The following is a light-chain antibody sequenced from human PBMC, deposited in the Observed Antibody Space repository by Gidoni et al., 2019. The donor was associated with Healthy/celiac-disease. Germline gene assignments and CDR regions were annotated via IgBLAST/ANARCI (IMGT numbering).Light chain of an antibody. CDR2: GAS. Sequence: EIVLTPSPGTLSLSPGERATLSCRASQSVSSSYLAWYQQKPGQAPRLLIYGASSRATGVPDRFSGSGSGTDFTLTIRRLEPEDFAVYYCQQYGSSSTWTFXXXTKVEIK. J-gene: IGKJ1*01. CDR1: QSVSSSY. CDR3: QQYGSSSTWT. V-gene: IGKV3-20*01.